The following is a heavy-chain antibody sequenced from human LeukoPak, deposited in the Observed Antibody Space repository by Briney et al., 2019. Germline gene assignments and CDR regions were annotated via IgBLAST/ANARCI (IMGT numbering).Heavy chain of an antibody. D-gene: IGHD4-11*01. J-gene: IGHJ5*02. CDR2: IRGDGGIT. Sequence: GGSLRLSCAAFGFTFSNYWMHWVRQAPGKGLAWVSRIRGDGGITTYADSVKGRFTISRDNAKNTLYLQMNSLRAEDTAVYYCTRVVTWFDPWGQGTLVTVTS. CDR1: GFTFSNYW. V-gene: IGHV3-74*01. CDR3: TRVVTWFDP.